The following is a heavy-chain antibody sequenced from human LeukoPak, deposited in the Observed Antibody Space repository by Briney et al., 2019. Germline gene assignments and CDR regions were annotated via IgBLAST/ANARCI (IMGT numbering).Heavy chain of an antibody. Sequence: GGSLRLSCAASGFTFDDYGMTWVRQAPGKGLEWVSGIDWNGGSTGYADSVKGRFTISRDNAKNTQYLQMNSLRTEDTAVYYCAKGVARFGYGALLDYWGQGTLVTVSS. CDR3: AKGVARFGYGALLDY. J-gene: IGHJ4*02. CDR1: GFTFDDYG. D-gene: IGHD4/OR15-4a*01. CDR2: IDWNGGST. V-gene: IGHV3-20*04.